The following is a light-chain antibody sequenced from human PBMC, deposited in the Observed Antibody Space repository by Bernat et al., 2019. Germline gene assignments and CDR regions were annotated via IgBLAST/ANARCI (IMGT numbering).Light chain of an antibody. CDR2: DVN. Sequence: QSALTQPRSVSGSPGQSVTISCTGTSSDVGGYNHVSWYQQHPGKAPKLMIYDVNKRPSGVPDRFSGSKSGNTASLTISGLQAEDEADYYCCSNAGNSDWVAWVFGGGTKVTVL. CDR1: SSDVGGYNH. CDR3: CSNAGNSDWVAWV. V-gene: IGLV2-11*01. J-gene: IGLJ3*02.